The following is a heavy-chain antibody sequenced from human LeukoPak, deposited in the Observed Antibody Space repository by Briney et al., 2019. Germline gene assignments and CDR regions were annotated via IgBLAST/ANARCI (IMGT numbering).Heavy chain of an antibody. Sequence: PGGSLRLSCAASGFTFSSYAMSWVRQAPGKGLEWVSAISGSGGSTYYADSVKGRFTISRDNSKNTLYLQMNSLGAEDTAVYYCAKDVGVLQLILDYWGQGTLVTVSS. CDR1: GFTFSSYA. CDR3: AKDVGVLQLILDY. CDR2: ISGSGGST. V-gene: IGHV3-23*01. J-gene: IGHJ4*02. D-gene: IGHD1-1*01.